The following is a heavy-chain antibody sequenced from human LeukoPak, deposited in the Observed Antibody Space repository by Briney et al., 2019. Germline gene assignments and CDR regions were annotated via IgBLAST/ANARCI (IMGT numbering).Heavy chain of an antibody. CDR2: ISYDGSNK. V-gene: IGHV3-30-3*01. Sequence: GRSLRLSCAASGFTFSSYAMHWVRQAPGKGLEWVAVISYDGSNKYYADSVKGRFTISRDNSKNTLYLQMNSLRAEDTAVYYCAKGRYYYDSSGYYYEFDYWGQGTLVTVSS. J-gene: IGHJ4*02. CDR3: AKGRYYYDSSGYYYEFDY. D-gene: IGHD3-22*01. CDR1: GFTFSSYA.